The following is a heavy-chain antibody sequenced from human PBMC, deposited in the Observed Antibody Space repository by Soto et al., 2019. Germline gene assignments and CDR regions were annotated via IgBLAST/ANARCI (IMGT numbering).Heavy chain of an antibody. CDR2: INHSGST. J-gene: IGHJ6*03. D-gene: IGHD2-2*01. Sequence: PSETLSLTCAVYGGSFSGYYWSWIRQPPGKGLEWIGEINHSGSTNYNPSLKSRVTISVDTSKNQFSLKLSSVTAADTAVYYCARGGRSSTNQVAISYYYYYMDVWGKGTTVTAP. V-gene: IGHV4-34*01. CDR1: GGSFSGYY. CDR3: ARGGRSSTNQVAISYYYYYMDV.